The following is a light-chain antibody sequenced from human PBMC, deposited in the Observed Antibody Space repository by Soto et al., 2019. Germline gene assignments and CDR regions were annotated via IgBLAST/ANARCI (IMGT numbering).Light chain of an antibody. Sequence: QSALTQPASVSGSPGQSITISCTGTSSDVGAYNYVSWYQQHPGKAPKLMIYEVSNRPSGVSNCFSGSKSANTASLTISGLQAEVEADYYCSAYSSSITVIFGGGTKLTVL. V-gene: IGLV2-14*01. CDR1: SSDVGAYNY. J-gene: IGLJ2*01. CDR2: EVS. CDR3: SAYSSSITVI.